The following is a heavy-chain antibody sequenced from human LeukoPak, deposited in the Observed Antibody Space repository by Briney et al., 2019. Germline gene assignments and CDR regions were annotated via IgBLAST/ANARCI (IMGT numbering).Heavy chain of an antibody. Sequence: PSETLSLTCTVSGDSIRNYYWSWIRQPPGTGLEWLGYIYHTGSTHSNPSLESRVTISVDTSKNQFSLRLSSVTAADTAVYYCARHDFWSGYYPMINFDYWGQGTLVTVAT. J-gene: IGHJ4*02. CDR1: GDSIRNYY. CDR3: ARHDFWSGYYPMINFDY. D-gene: IGHD3-3*01. CDR2: IYHTGST. V-gene: IGHV4-59*08.